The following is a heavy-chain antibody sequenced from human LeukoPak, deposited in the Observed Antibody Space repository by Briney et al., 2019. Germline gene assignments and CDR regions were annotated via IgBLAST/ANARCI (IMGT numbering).Heavy chain of an antibody. J-gene: IGHJ4*02. CDR1: GFTFSSYA. Sequence: GGSLRLSCAASGFTFSSYAMSWVRQAPGKGLEWVSAISGSGGSTYYADSVRGRFAISRDNSKNTLYLQMDSLRAEDTATYYCARHYYDTPGLFDFWGQGTLVTVSS. CDR3: ARHYYDTPGLFDF. D-gene: IGHD3-22*01. CDR2: ISGSGGST. V-gene: IGHV3-23*01.